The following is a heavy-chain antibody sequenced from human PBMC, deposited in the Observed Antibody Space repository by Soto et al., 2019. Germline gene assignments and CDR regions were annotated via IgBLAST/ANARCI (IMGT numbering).Heavy chain of an antibody. D-gene: IGHD3-3*01. J-gene: IGHJ6*03. Sequence: ASVKVSCKASGYTFTGYYMHWVRQATGQGLEWMGWMNPNSGNTGYAQKFQGRVTMTRNTSISTAYMELSSLRSEDTAVYYCAAGLPYYDDYYYMDVWGKGTTVTVSS. V-gene: IGHV1-8*02. CDR3: AAGLPYYDDYYYMDV. CDR1: GYTFTGYY. CDR2: MNPNSGNT.